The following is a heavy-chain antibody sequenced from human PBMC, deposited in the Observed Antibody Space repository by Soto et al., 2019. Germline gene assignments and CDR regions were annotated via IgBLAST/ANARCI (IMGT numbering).Heavy chain of an antibody. CDR1: GGSIRVTDYF. CDR3: TRDSGWFDP. CDR2: IYHSGST. V-gene: IGHV4-39*02. J-gene: IGHJ5*02. Sequence: PAETLSLTWTVSGGSIRVTDYFWGWIRQPPGKALEWIASIYHSGSTYYNPSLKSRVTMSIDTSNNQFALTLNSVSAADTAVYFCTRDSGWFDPWGQGTLVTVSS. D-gene: IGHD7-27*01.